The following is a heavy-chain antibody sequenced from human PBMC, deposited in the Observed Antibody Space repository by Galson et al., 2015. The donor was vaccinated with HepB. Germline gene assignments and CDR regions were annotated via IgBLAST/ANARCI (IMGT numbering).Heavy chain of an antibody. CDR3: ARGGAHCRGGDCYSYYYYALDV. J-gene: IGHJ6*02. V-gene: IGHV3-48*01. Sequence: SLRLSCAASGFTFSSYNMYWVRQAPGKGLQWISHISSSSSTMYYADSVKGRFSISRDNAENLLYLQMNSLRPEDTAVYYCARGGAHCRGGDCYSYYYYALDVWGQGTTVTVSS. D-gene: IGHD2-21*02. CDR2: ISSSSSTM. CDR1: GFTFSSYN.